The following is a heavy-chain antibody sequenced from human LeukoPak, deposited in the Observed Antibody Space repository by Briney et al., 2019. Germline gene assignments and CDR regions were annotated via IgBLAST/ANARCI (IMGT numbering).Heavy chain of an antibody. CDR3: TTYSISAPGAFAD. CDR2: IKSKTDGGTI. J-gene: IGHJ4*02. V-gene: IGHV3-15*01. CDR1: GFTFSNAW. D-gene: IGHD6-13*01. Sequence: TGGSLRLSCAASGFTFSNAWMSWVRQAPGKGLEWVGRIKSKTDGGTIDYAAPVKGRFTISRDDSTNMLHLLMNSLKTEDAGVYYCTTYSISAPGAFADWGQGTLVTVSS.